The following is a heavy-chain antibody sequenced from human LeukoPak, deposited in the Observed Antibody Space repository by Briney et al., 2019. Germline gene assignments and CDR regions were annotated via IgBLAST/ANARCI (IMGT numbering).Heavy chain of an antibody. J-gene: IGHJ6*02. CDR3: ASGWNYYYYGMDV. CDR1: GFTFDDYT. CDR2: ISWDGGST. D-gene: IGHD6-19*01. V-gene: IGHV3-43*01. Sequence: RGSLRLSCAASGFTFDDYTMHWVRQAPGKGLEWVSLISWDGGSTYYADSVKGRFTISRDNSKNSLYLQMNSLRTEDTALYYCASGWNYYYYGMDVWGQGTTVTVSS.